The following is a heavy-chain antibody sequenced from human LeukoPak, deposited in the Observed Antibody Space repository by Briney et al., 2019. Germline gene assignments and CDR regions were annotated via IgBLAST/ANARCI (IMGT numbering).Heavy chain of an antibody. J-gene: IGHJ4*02. CDR1: GGSFSGYY. CDR3: ARGGPLRGYSYGYRDY. D-gene: IGHD5-18*01. V-gene: IGHV4-34*01. Sequence: PSETLSLTCAVYGGSFSGYYWSWVRQPPGKGLEWIGEINHSGSTNYNPSLKSRVTISVDTSKNQFSLKLSSVTAADTAVYYCARGGPLRGYSYGYRDYWGQGTLVTVSS. CDR2: INHSGST.